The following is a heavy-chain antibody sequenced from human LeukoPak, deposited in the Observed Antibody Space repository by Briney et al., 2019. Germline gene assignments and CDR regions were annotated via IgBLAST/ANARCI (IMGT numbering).Heavy chain of an antibody. CDR3: ARRAGGYSHPYDY. CDR1: GFTVSGNY. V-gene: IGHV3-53*01. Sequence: GGSLRLSWAVSGFTVSGNYLSWVRQAPGEGLEWVSLIYSGGTTYYADSVKGRFTISRDNSKNTLYLQMNSLRAEDTAVYYCARRAGGYSHPYDYWGQGTLVTVSS. J-gene: IGHJ4*02. CDR2: IYSGGTT. D-gene: IGHD4-23*01.